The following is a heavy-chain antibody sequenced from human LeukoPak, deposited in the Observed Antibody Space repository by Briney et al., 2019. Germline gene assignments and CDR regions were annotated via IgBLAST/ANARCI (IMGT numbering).Heavy chain of an antibody. CDR2: IYYSGST. D-gene: IGHD6-6*01. CDR3: ARHRAYSSSSPFDY. J-gene: IGHJ4*02. V-gene: IGHV4-59*08. CDR1: GGSISSLY. Sequence: SETLSLTCSVSGGSISSLYWSWIRQPPGQGLEWIGYIYYSGSTNYNPSLKCRVTMFVDMSKNQFSLRLSSVTAADTAVYYCARHRAYSSSSPFDYWGQGTLVTVSS.